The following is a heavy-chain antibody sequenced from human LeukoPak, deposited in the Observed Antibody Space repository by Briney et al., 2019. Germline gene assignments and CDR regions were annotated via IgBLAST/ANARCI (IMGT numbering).Heavy chain of an antibody. CDR1: GGSFSSGSYY. CDR3: ARAPDQYSYGYIDY. CDR2: IYYSGST. D-gene: IGHD5-18*01. Sequence: SGTLSLTCTVSGGSFSSGSYYWSWIRQPPGKGLEWIGYIYYSGSTNYNPSLKSRVTISVDTSRNQFSLKLSSVTAADTAVYYCARAPDQYSYGYIDYWGQGTLVTVSS. J-gene: IGHJ4*02. V-gene: IGHV4-61*01.